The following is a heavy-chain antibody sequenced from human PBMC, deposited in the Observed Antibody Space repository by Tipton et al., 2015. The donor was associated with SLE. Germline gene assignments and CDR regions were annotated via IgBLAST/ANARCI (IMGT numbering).Heavy chain of an antibody. J-gene: IGHJ4*02. Sequence: SLRLSCAASGFTFNSYGMHWVRQAPGKGLVWVSRIYTDGSGIHYADSVKGRFTISRDNAKNSLYLQMNSLRVEDTAVYYCATGQGGYWGQGALVTVSS. CDR2: IYTDGSGI. D-gene: IGHD3-16*01. CDR1: GFTFNSYG. CDR3: ATGQGGY. V-gene: IGHV3-74*01.